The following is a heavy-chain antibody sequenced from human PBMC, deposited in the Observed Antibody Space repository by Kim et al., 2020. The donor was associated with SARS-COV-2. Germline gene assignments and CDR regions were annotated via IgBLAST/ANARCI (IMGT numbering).Heavy chain of an antibody. CDR3: ARDTRDYYGMDV. Sequence: YYAGSVEGRFTISRDNSKNTLYLQMNSLRAEDTAVYYCARDTRDYYGMDVWGQGTTVTVSS. V-gene: IGHV3-33*01. J-gene: IGHJ6*02.